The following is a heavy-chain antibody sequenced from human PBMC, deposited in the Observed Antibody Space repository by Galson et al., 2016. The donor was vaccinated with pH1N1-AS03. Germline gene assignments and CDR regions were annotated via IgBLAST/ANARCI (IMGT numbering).Heavy chain of an antibody. CDR2: IHPDGSEK. CDR3: GRELWGGCEY. CDR1: GFSFGTYW. Sequence: SLRLSCAASGFSFGTYWMSWVRQAPGKGPEWVANIHPDGSEKYYGDSVKGRFTISRDNAKNSLDLQMNSLRAEDTAVYYCGRELWGGCEYWGQGTLVTVSS. J-gene: IGHJ4*02. V-gene: IGHV3-7*03. D-gene: IGHD3-3*01.